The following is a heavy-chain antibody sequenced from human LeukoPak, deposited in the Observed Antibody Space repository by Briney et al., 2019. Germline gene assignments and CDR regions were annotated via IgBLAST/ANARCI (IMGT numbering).Heavy chain of an antibody. D-gene: IGHD6-6*01. CDR3: ASLEDY. CDR1: EGTFSSYA. CDR2: IIPIFGTA. Sequence: GASVKVSCKASEGTFSSYAISWVRQAPGQGLEWMGGIIPIFGTANYAQKFQGKVTITTDESTSTAYMELSSLRSEDTAVYYCASLEDYCGQGTLVTVSS. J-gene: IGHJ4*02. V-gene: IGHV1-69*05.